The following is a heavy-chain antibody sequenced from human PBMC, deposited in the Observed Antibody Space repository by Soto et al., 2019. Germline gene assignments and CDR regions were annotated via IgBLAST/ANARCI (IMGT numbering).Heavy chain of an antibody. CDR3: ARDGAGGTGHY. CDR2: IIPILGIA. J-gene: IGHJ4*02. V-gene: IGHV1-69*08. Sequence: QVQLVQSGAEVKKPGSSVKVSCKASGGTFSSYTISWVRQAPGQGLEWMGRIIPILGIANYAQKFQGRVTITADKSTSTAYMERSSLRSEDTAVYYCARDGAGGTGHYWGQGTLVTVSS. D-gene: IGHD3-10*01. CDR1: GGTFSSYT.